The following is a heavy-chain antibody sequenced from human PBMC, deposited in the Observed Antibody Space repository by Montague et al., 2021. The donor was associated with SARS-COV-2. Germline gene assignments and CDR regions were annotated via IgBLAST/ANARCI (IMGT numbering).Heavy chain of an antibody. CDR1: GFTFSSHW. V-gene: IGHV3-74*01. Sequence: SLRLSCGASGFTFSSHWMHWVRQLPGKGLLWVSRINTDGTIINYXGSVKGRFTISRDNAKNSMYLQMNSLRVEDTAVYYCATDRTVAPGYGFDPWGQGTLVTVSS. CDR3: ATDRTVAPGYGFDP. CDR2: INTDGTII. D-gene: IGHD3-9*01. J-gene: IGHJ5*02.